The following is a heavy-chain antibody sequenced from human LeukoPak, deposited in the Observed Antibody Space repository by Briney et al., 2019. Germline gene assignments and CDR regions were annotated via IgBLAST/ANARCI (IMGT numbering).Heavy chain of an antibody. Sequence: ASVKVSCKASGYTFTGYYMHWVRQAPGQGLEWMGWINPNSGGTNYAQKFQGRVTMTRDTSISTVYMELSRLRSDDTAVYYCARGADSSSWYAGYWGQGTLVTVSS. CDR2: INPNSGGT. CDR3: ARGADSSSWYAGY. J-gene: IGHJ4*02. D-gene: IGHD6-13*01. V-gene: IGHV1-2*02. CDR1: GYTFTGYY.